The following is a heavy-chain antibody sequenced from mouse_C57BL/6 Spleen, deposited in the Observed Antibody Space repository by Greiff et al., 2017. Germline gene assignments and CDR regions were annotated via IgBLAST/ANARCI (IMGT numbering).Heavy chain of an antibody. CDR2: ISDGGSYT. D-gene: IGHD1-1*01. CDR3: ARVGLYGSGPYWYFDV. Sequence: EVQLVESGGGLVKPGGSLKLSCAASGFTFSSYAMSWVRQTPEKRLEWVATISDGGSYTYYPDNVKGRFTISRDNAKNNLYLQMSHLKSEDTAMYYCARVGLYGSGPYWYFDVWGTGTTVTVSS. CDR1: GFTFSSYA. J-gene: IGHJ1*03. V-gene: IGHV5-4*01.